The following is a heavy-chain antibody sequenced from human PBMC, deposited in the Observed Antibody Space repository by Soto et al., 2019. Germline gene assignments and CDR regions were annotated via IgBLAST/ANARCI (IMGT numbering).Heavy chain of an antibody. Sequence: ASGKASSKASGYTNTSHYMHWVRQAPGQGLEWMGVINPSGGSTSYAQKFQGRVTMTRDTSTSTVYMELRSLRSDDTAVYYYARTNYDFWSGSGVGMDVWG. V-gene: IGHV1-46*01. CDR3: ARTNYDFWSGSGVGMDV. CDR2: INPSGGST. D-gene: IGHD3-3*01. CDR1: GYTNTSHY. J-gene: IGHJ6*02.